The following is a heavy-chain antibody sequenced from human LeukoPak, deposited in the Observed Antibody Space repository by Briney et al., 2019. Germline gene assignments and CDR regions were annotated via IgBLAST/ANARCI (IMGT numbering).Heavy chain of an antibody. J-gene: IGHJ5*02. CDR3: ARDGGSSGWYSEWFDH. D-gene: IGHD6-19*01. V-gene: IGHV3-48*01. CDR1: GFTFSSYS. CDR2: ISSSSSNI. Sequence: GGSLRLSWAASGFTFSSYSMNWVRQAPGKGLEWVSYISSSSSNIYYADSVKGRFTISRDNAKNSLYLQMHSLRAEDTAVYYCARDGGSSGWYSEWFDHWGQGTLVTVSS.